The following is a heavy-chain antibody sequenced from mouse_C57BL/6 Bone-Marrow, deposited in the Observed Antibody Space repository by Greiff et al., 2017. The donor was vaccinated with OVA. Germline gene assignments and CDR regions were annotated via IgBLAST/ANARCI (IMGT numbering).Heavy chain of an antibody. CDR3: AYYYGSSYDYFDY. D-gene: IGHD1-1*01. J-gene: IGHJ2*01. CDR1: GYTFTSYW. Sequence: QVQLKQPGAELVKPGASVKLSCKASGYTFTSYWMHWVKQRPGQGLEWIGMIHPNSGSTNYNEKFKSKATLTVDKSSSTAYMQLSSLTSEDSAVYYCAYYYGSSYDYFDYWGQGTTLTVSS. CDR2: IHPNSGST. V-gene: IGHV1-64*01.